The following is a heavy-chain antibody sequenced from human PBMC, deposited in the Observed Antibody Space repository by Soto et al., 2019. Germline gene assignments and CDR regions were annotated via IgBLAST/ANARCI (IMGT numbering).Heavy chain of an antibody. CDR1: GGTFSSYA. V-gene: IGHV1-69*13. CDR3: ARARYSNYVDYYYYGMDV. CDR2: IIPIFGTA. D-gene: IGHD4-4*01. Sequence: SVKVSCKASGGTFSSYAISWVRQAPGQGLEWMGGIIPIFGTANYAQKFQGRVTITADESTSTAYMELSSLRSEDTAVYYCARARYSNYVDYYYYGMDVWGQGTKVTVSS. J-gene: IGHJ6*02.